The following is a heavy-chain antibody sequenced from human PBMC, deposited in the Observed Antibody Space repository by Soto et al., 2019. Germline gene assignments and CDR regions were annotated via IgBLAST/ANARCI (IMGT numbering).Heavy chain of an antibody. CDR2: INPSGPT. CDR3: ALAPAAHILH. Sequence: QVQLQQWGAGLLKPSETLSLTCAVYGGSLSAYYCSWIRQPPGKGLEWIGEINPSGPTNYNPSLKSRVTISVDTSKNQFSLKLSSVTAADTAVYHCALAPAAHILHWGQGTLVTVSS. J-gene: IGHJ1*01. D-gene: IGHD2-2*01. CDR1: GGSLSAYY. V-gene: IGHV4-34*01.